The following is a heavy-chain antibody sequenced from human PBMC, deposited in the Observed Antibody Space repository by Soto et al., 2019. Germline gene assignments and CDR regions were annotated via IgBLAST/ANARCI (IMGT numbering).Heavy chain of an antibody. CDR3: ARDSAWLFHS. J-gene: IGHJ4*02. Sequence: QVQLVESGGGVVQPGRSLRLSCAVSGFTYSSYGMHWVRQAPGKGLEWVAVIWYDGSNKYYADSVKGRFIISRDDSKNTLSLQMNSLRAEDTAVYYCARDSAWLFHSWGQGTLVTVSS. V-gene: IGHV3-33*01. CDR2: IWYDGSNK. CDR1: GFTYSSYG. D-gene: IGHD5-12*01.